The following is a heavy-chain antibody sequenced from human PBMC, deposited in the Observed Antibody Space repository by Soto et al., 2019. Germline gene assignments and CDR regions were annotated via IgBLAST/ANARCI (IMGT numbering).Heavy chain of an antibody. CDR1: GGSISSYY. V-gene: IGHV4-4*07. J-gene: IGHJ4*02. CDR2: IFSSGNT. D-gene: IGHD4-17*01. Sequence: QVQLQESGPGLVKPSETLSLTCTVSGGSISSYYWSWIRQPAGKGLEWIGRIFSSGNTNYNPSLKGRVTMSVDTSENQFSLKLSSVTAADTAMYYCARATRDYGDYGYFDYWGQGTLVTVSS. CDR3: ARATRDYGDYGYFDY.